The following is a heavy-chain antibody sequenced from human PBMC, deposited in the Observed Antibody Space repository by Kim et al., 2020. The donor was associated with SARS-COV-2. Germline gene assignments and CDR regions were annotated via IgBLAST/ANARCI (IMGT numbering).Heavy chain of an antibody. J-gene: IGHJ4*02. Sequence: VKGRFTISRDNSKNTLDLQMNSLRAEDTAVYYCARDYYYYDSSGYFTFGYWGQGTLVTVSS. D-gene: IGHD3-22*01. CDR3: ARDYYYYDSSGYFTFGY. V-gene: IGHV3-30*07.